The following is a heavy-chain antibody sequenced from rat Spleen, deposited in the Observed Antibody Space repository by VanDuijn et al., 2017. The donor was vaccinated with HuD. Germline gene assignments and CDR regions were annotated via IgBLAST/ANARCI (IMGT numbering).Heavy chain of an antibody. CDR1: GFTFNNYW. D-gene: IGHD1-12*03. V-gene: IGHV5-31*01. J-gene: IGHJ4*01. Sequence: EVQLVESGGGLVQPGRSLRLSCVTSGFTFNNYWMTWIRQAPGKGLEWIASITNTGGSTYYLDSVKGRFTISRDNAKSTLYLQMNSLRSEDTATYYCAGGDYYAGYGYVMDAWGQGASVTVSS. CDR3: AGGDYYAGYGYVMDA. CDR2: ITNTGGST.